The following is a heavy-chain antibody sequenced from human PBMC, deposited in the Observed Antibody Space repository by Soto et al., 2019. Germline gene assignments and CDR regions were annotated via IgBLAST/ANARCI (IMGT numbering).Heavy chain of an antibody. J-gene: IGHJ4*02. CDR1: GFTFSSYA. V-gene: IGHV3-23*01. D-gene: IGHD2-2*01. CDR2: ISGSGGST. Sequence: QPGGSLRLSCAASGFTFSSYAMSWVRQAPGKGLEWVSAISGSGGSTYYADSVKGRFTISRDNSKNTLYLQMNSLRAEDTAVYYCAKRDIVVVPAAIIAVAGQFDYWGQGTLVTVSS. CDR3: AKRDIVVVPAAIIAVAGQFDY.